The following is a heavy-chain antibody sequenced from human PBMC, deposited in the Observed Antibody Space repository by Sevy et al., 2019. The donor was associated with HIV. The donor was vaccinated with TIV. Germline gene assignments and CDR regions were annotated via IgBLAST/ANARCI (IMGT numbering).Heavy chain of an antibody. Sequence: GGSLRLSCAASGFTFSSYWMHWVRQAPGKGLVWVSRINSDGSSTSYADSVKVRFTISRDNAKNTLYLQMNSLRAEDTAVYYCARVDYDFWSGYSKAFDIWGQGTMVTVSS. CDR1: GFTFSSYW. J-gene: IGHJ3*02. D-gene: IGHD3-3*01. CDR2: INSDGSST. CDR3: ARVDYDFWSGYSKAFDI. V-gene: IGHV3-74*01.